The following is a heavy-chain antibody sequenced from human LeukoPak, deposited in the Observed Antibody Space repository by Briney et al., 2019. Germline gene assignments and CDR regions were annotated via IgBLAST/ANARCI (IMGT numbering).Heavy chain of an antibody. V-gene: IGHV3-11*01. CDR3: AKGRRDGYNFDFDH. D-gene: IGHD5-24*01. J-gene: IGHJ4*02. CDR2: ISSSGSTI. CDR1: GFTFSDYY. Sequence: KAGGSLRLSCAASGFTFSDYYMSWIRQAPGKGLEWVSYISSSGSTIYYADSVKGRFTISRDNSKNTLYLQMNSLRAEDTAVYYCAKGRRDGYNFDFDHWGQGTLVTVSS.